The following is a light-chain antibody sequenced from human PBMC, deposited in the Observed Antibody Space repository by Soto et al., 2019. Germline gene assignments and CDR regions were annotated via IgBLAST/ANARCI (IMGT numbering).Light chain of an antibody. CDR1: QSVRTN. Sequence: TQFPDTVSVTPGETVTLSCGASQSVRTNLAWYQQKPGQAPRLLIYGASSRATGIPDRFSGSGSGTDFTLTISRLEPEDFAVYYCQQYGSSITFGQGTRLEIK. J-gene: IGKJ5*01. V-gene: IGKV3-20*01. CDR2: GAS. CDR3: QQYGSSIT.